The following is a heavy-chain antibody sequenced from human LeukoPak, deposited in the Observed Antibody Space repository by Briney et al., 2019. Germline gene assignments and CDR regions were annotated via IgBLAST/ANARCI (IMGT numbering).Heavy chain of an antibody. J-gene: IGHJ3*02. CDR3: AREIWADYGGNSRRAFDI. D-gene: IGHD4-23*01. CDR2: INPSDDST. V-gene: IGHV1-46*01. Sequence: GASVKVSCKASGYTFTSYFMHWVRQAPGQGLEWMGIINPSDDSTSYAQKFQGRVTMTRDTSTSTVYMELSSLRSEDTAVYYCAREIWADYGGNSRRAFDIWGQGTMVTVSS. CDR1: GYTFTSYF.